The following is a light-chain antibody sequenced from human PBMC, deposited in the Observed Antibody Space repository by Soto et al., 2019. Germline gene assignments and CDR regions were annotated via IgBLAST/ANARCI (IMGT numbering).Light chain of an antibody. V-gene: IGKV3-20*01. CDR1: QTIRSNY. CDR3: QQYGSSPWT. CDR2: GAS. J-gene: IGKJ1*01. Sequence: ETVLTQSPGTLSLSPGERATLSCSASQTIRSNYLAWYRQTPGQAPRLLIYGASNRATGIADRFSGSGSGTDFTLILSRLEPEDFALYYCQQYGSSPWTFGQGTKVEIK.